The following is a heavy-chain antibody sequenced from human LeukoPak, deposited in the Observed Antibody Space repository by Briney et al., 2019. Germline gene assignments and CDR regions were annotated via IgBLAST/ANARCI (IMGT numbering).Heavy chain of an antibody. V-gene: IGHV4-61*02. Sequence: SQTLSLTCTVSGGSISSGSYYWSWIRQPAGKGLEWIGRIYTSGSTNYNPSLKSRVTISVDTSKNQFSLKLSSVTAADTAVYYCARGQYQLLSLDYWGQGTLVTVSS. CDR1: GGSISSGSYY. D-gene: IGHD2-2*01. J-gene: IGHJ4*02. CDR2: IYTSGST. CDR3: ARGQYQLLSLDY.